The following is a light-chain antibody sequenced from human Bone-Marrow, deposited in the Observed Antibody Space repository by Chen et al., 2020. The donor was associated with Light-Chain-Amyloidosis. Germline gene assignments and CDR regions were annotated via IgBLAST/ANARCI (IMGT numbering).Light chain of an antibody. CDR3: QQYSKWYT. V-gene: IGKV3-15*01. Sequence: EIVMTQSPAPLSVSPGERATLSCRASQTVFSNLAWYQQKPGQAPRLLIHDASTRATGIPARFSGSGSGTEFTLTISSLQSEDFAVYYCQQYSKWYTFGQGTKLEIK. CDR1: QTVFSN. J-gene: IGKJ2*01. CDR2: DAS.